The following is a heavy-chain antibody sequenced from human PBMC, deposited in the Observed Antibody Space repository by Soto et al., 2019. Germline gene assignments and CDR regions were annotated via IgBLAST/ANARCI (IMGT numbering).Heavy chain of an antibody. CDR3: ARDRLIRAAAGRTSEGY. CDR2: ISAYNGNT. CDR1: GYTVTSYG. D-gene: IGHD6-13*01. V-gene: IGHV1-18*01. J-gene: IGHJ4*02. Sequence: QVQLVQSGAEVKKPGASVKVSCKASGYTVTSYGISWVRQAPGQGLEWMGWISAYNGNTNYAQKLQGRVTMTTDTSTSTAYMELRSLRSDDTAVYYCARDRLIRAAAGRTSEGYWGQGTLVTVSS.